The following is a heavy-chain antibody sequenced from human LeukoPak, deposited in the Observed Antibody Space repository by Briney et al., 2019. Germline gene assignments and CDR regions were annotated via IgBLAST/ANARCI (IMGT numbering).Heavy chain of an antibody. CDR2: IYYSGST. V-gene: IGHV4-39*01. CDR3: ARSERRGYGGGFWFDP. D-gene: IGHD4-23*01. J-gene: IGHJ5*02. CDR1: GGSISGSSYY. Sequence: PSETLSLTCTVSGGSISGSSYYWGWIRQPPGKGLEWIGSIYYSGSTYYNPSLKSRVTISVDTSKNQFSLKLSSVTAADTAVYYCARSERRGYGGGFWFDPWGQGTLVTVSS.